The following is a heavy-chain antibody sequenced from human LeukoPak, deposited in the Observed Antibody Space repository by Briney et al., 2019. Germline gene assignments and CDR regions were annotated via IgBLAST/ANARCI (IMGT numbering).Heavy chain of an antibody. Sequence: GGSLRLSCAASGFTFSGYAMSWVRQAPGKGLEWVSVITGSGDRTYYVDSVKGRFTISRDNSKNTLYLQMNSLRAEDTAVYFCAGRPVPVIGPLDYWGQGTRVTVSS. J-gene: IGHJ4*02. CDR1: GFTFSGYA. CDR3: AGRPVPVIGPLDY. D-gene: IGHD3-16*02. CDR2: ITGSGDRT. V-gene: IGHV3-23*01.